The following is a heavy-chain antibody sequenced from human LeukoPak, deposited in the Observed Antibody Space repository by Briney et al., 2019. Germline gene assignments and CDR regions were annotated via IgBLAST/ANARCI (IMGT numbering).Heavy chain of an antibody. CDR1: GGSVSSGSYY. Sequence: SETLSLTCTVSGGSVSSGSYYWSWIRQPPGKGLEWIGYIYYSGSTNYNPSLKSRVTISVDTSKNQFSLKLSSVTAADTAVYYCARGGDQINFDYWGQGTLVTVSS. J-gene: IGHJ4*02. D-gene: IGHD2-21*02. CDR2: IYYSGST. CDR3: ARGGDQINFDY. V-gene: IGHV4-61*01.